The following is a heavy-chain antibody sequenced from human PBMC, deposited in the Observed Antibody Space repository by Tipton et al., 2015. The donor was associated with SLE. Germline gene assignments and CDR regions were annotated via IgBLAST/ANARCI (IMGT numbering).Heavy chain of an antibody. CDR1: GGSISSSSYY. CDR2: IYYSGST. D-gene: IGHD1-1*01. CDR3: ASDGVWNPI. V-gene: IGHV4-39*07. J-gene: IGHJ3*02. Sequence: TLSLTCTVSGGSISSSSYYWGWIRQPPGKGLEWIGSIYYSGSTYYNPSLKSRVTISVDASKNHFSLKLNSVTAADTAVYYCASDGVWNPIWGQGTMVTVSS.